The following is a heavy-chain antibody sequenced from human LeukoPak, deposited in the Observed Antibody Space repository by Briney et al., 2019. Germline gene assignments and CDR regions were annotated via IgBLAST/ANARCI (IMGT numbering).Heavy chain of an antibody. Sequence: SETLSLTCTVSGGSISSGDFYCGWIRQPPGKGLEWIGNIFHTGSTYYNPSLKSRVTISVDKSKNQVSLKVSSVTAADTAVYYCASQGIWFGELLGNAFDIWGQGTMVTVSS. CDR3: ASQGIWFGELLGNAFDI. V-gene: IGHV4-30-2*01. J-gene: IGHJ3*02. CDR1: GGSISSGDFY. D-gene: IGHD3-10*01. CDR2: IFHTGST.